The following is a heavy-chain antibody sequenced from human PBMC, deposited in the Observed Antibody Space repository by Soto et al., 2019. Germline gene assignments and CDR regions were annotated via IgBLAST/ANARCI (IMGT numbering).Heavy chain of an antibody. J-gene: IGHJ4*02. CDR3: ARSRGSTRSFDY. Sequence: SETLSLTCTVSGGSIVTYWWSWIRQPPRKGLEWIGYIYYSGSTNYNPSLKSRVTISVDTSKNQFSLKLTSVTAADTAVYYCARSRGSTRSFDYWGQGTLVTV. V-gene: IGHV4-59*01. CDR1: GGSIVTYW. D-gene: IGHD2-15*01. CDR2: IYYSGST.